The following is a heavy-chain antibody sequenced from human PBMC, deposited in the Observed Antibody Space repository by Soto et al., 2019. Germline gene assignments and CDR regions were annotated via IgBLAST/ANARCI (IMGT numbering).Heavy chain of an antibody. V-gene: IGHV4-59*11. Sequence: PSETLSLTCNVTGDSIKTHYWSWIRQAPGKGLEWIGYIYYSVSTLYNPSLKRRATISADTAKNQFSLRLTSLTAADTAVYYCASGWMAAFDNWGQGTLVTFSS. CDR2: IYYSVST. D-gene: IGHD2-2*03. J-gene: IGHJ4*02. CDR3: ASGWMAAFDN. CDR1: GDSIKTHY.